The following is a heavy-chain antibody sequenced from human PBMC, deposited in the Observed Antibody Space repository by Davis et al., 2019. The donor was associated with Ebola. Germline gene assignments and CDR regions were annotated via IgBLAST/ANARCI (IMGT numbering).Heavy chain of an antibody. V-gene: IGHV3-73*01. J-gene: IGHJ4*02. D-gene: IGHD6-19*01. Sequence: GESLKISCAASGFTFSGSAMHWVRQASGKGLEWVGRIRSKANSYATAYAASVKGRFTISRDDSKNTAYLQMNSLKTEDTAVYYCTTGIAVAGRWDDYWGQGTLVTVSS. CDR3: TTGIAVAGRWDDY. CDR2: IRSKANSYAT. CDR1: GFTFSGSA.